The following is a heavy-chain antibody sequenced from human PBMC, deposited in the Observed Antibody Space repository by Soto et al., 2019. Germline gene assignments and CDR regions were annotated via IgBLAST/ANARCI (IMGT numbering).Heavy chain of an antibody. J-gene: IGHJ4*02. CDR2: IKSKPDGGTR. D-gene: IGHD3-16*01. V-gene: IGHV3-15*01. CDR1: GLTFTNAW. Sequence: EVQLVESGGGLVKPGESLRLSCAVSGLTFTNAWMTWVRQAPGKGLEWVGHIKSKPDGGTRDYGAPVKGRFIISRDDSKNTLYLDLNSLKTEDTAMYYCAKDLPFTSGGPLAYWGQGAQVIVSS. CDR3: AKDLPFTSGGPLAY.